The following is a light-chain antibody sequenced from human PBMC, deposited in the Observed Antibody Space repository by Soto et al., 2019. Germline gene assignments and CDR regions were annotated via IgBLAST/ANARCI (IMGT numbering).Light chain of an antibody. J-gene: IGLJ2*01. CDR3: CSYSGSNTIVV. Sequence: QSVLTQPASVSGSPGQSITISCTGTSSDVGGYNFVSWYQQHPGKAPRLMIFDVNNRPSGVSTRFSGSKSGHTASLTISGLQAEDEADYYCCSYSGSNTIVVFGGGTKLTVL. CDR2: DVN. V-gene: IGLV2-14*03. CDR1: SSDVGGYNF.